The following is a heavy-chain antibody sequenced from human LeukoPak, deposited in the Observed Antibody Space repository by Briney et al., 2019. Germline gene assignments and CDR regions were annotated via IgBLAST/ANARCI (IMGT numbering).Heavy chain of an antibody. J-gene: IGHJ3*02. V-gene: IGHV4-39*07. CDR3: ARGQNYDFWSGYSPEGAFDI. D-gene: IGHD3-3*01. CDR2: IYYSGST. CDR1: GGSISSSSYY. Sequence: SETLSLTCTASGGSISSSSYYWGWSRQPPGTGLEWFGSIYYSGSTYYNPSLKSRVTISVDTSKNQFSLKLSSVTAADTAVYYCARGQNYDFWSGYSPEGAFDIWGQGTMVTVSS.